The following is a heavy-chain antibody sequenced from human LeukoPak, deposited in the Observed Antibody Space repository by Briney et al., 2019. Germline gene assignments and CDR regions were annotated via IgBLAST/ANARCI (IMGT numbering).Heavy chain of an antibody. Sequence: GGSLRLSCAASGFTFSNYAMTWVRQAPVKGLEWVSGISGSGDSTYYADSVKGRFTISRDSSKNTVYLQLNSLGAEDTAVYYCAKEGHSSGYCGVFDIWGQGTTVTVSS. D-gene: IGHD3-22*01. V-gene: IGHV3-23*01. J-gene: IGHJ3*02. CDR2: ISGSGDST. CDR3: AKEGHSSGYCGVFDI. CDR1: GFTFSNYA.